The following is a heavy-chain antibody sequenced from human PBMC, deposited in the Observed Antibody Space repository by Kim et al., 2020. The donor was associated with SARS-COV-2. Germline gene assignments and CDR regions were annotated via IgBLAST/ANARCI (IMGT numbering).Heavy chain of an antibody. CDR3: AKEGGLYGLQLWPKSIYFDY. CDR1: GFTFSSYA. D-gene: IGHD5-18*01. J-gene: IGHJ4*02. Sequence: GGSLRLSCAASGFTFSSYAMSWVRQAPGKGLEWVSAISGSGGSTYYADSVKGRFTISRDNSKNTLYLQMNSLRAEDTAVYYCAKEGGLYGLQLWPKSIYFDYWGQGTLVTVSS. V-gene: IGHV3-23*01. CDR2: ISGSGGST.